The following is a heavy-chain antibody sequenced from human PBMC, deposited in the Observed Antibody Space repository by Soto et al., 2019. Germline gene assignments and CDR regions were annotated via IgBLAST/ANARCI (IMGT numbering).Heavy chain of an antibody. CDR2: IIPIFGTA. D-gene: IGHD2-15*01. CDR3: ARDLEYGGNTERFDY. Sequence: GAPVKVSCKASEGTFSSYAISRVRQAPGQGLEWMGGIIPIFGTANYSQKFQGRVTITADESTSTAYMELSSLRSEETAVYYCARDLEYGGNTERFDYWGQGTLVTVSP. V-gene: IGHV1-69*13. J-gene: IGHJ4*02. CDR1: EGTFSSYA.